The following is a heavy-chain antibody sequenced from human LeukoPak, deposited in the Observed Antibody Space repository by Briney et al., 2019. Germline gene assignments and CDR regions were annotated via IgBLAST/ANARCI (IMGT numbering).Heavy chain of an antibody. D-gene: IGHD3-22*01. J-gene: IGHJ4*02. V-gene: IGHV1-2*02. CDR2: INPNSGGP. CDR1: GYGFIDYY. Sequence: SVKVSCKASGYGFIDYYMHWVRQAPGQGLEWMGWINPNSGGPCYAQNFQGRVTIARDTSISTAYMELSRLRSDDTAVYYCARVPLGVYYYDSTGFYFFDYWGQGTLVTVYS. CDR3: ARVPLGVYYYDSTGFYFFDY.